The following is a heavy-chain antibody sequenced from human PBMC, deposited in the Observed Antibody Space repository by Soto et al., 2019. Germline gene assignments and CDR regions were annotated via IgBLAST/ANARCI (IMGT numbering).Heavy chain of an antibody. Sequence: QVQLVQSGAEVKKPGASEKVSCKASGYTFSSYGISWVRQAPGQGLEWMGWIRAYNGNTKDAQKIQGRVTMNTDTSTSTAYMELRSLRSDDTAVYYCARDLGQQLFDYWGQGTLVTVSS. J-gene: IGHJ4*02. CDR3: ARDLGQQLFDY. CDR1: GYTFSSYG. V-gene: IGHV1-18*01. D-gene: IGHD6-13*01. CDR2: IRAYNGNT.